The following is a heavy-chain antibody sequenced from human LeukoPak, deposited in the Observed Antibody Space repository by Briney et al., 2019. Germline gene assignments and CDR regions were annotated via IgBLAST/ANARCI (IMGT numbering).Heavy chain of an antibody. Sequence: GGSLRLSCAASGFTVSNHYMSWVRQAPGKGLEWVSVIYSGGNTYYADSVKGRFTISRDNSMNTLYLQMNSLRAEDTAVYYCATGLPMVQGVIFGYWGQGTLVTVSS. CDR1: GFTVSNHY. V-gene: IGHV3-53*01. D-gene: IGHD3-10*01. CDR2: IYSGGNT. CDR3: ATGLPMVQGVIFGY. J-gene: IGHJ4*02.